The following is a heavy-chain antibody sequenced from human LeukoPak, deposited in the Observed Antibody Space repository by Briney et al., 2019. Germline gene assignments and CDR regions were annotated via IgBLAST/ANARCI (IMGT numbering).Heavy chain of an antibody. CDR3: ARAYYYDNSGYFDY. CDR2: IYYSGST. V-gene: IGHV4-39*01. Sequence: PSETLSLTCTVSDDSISSSNYYWGWIRQPPGKGLEWTGTIYYSGSTYYNPSLKSRVTISVDTSKNQFSLRLSSVTAADTAVYYCARAYYYDNSGYFDYWGQGTLVTVSS. D-gene: IGHD3-22*01. CDR1: DDSISSSNYY. J-gene: IGHJ4*02.